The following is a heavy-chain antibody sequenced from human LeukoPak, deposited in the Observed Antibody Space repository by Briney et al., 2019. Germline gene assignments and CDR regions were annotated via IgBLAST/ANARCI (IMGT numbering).Heavy chain of an antibody. D-gene: IGHD3-10*01. CDR1: GGSFSGYY. Sequence: PSETLSLTCAVYGGSFSGYYWSWIRQPPGKGLEWIGEINHSGSTNYNPSLKSRVTISVDTSKNQFSLKLSSVTAADTAVYYCAREYRGSGLYRAYNWFDPWGQGTLVTVSS. V-gene: IGHV4-34*01. CDR3: AREYRGSGLYRAYNWFDP. CDR2: INHSGST. J-gene: IGHJ5*02.